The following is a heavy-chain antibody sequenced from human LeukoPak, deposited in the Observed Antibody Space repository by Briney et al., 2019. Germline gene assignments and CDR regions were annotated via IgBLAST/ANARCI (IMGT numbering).Heavy chain of an antibody. CDR1: GYTLTELS. V-gene: IGHV1-24*01. CDR2: FDPEDGET. D-gene: IGHD2-2*01. CDR3: ARDGRSQKSSTSCYDY. J-gene: IGHJ4*02. Sequence: EASVKVSCKVSGYTLTELSMHWVRQAPGKGLEWMGGFDPEDGETIYAQKFQGRVTMTEDTSTDTASMELSSLRSEDTAVYYCARDGRSQKSSTSCYDYWGQGTLVTVSS.